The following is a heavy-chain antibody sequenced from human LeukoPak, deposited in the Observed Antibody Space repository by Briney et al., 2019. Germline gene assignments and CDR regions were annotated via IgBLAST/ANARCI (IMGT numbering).Heavy chain of an antibody. CDR2: INAGNGNT. J-gene: IGHJ4*02. CDR3: ASLVGATVDY. D-gene: IGHD1-26*01. CDR1: GYPFTKYG. Sequence: GASVKVSCMTSGYPFTKYGISWVRQAPGQRLEWMGWINAGNGNTKYSQKFQGRVTITRDTSASTAYMELSSLRSEDTAVYYCASLVGATVDYWGQGTLVTVSS. V-gene: IGHV1-3*01.